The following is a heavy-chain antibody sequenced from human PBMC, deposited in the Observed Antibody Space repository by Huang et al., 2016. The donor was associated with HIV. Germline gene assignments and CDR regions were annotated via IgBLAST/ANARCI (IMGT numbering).Heavy chain of an antibody. Sequence: EVQLVESGGGLVQPGGSLRLSCAASGFTFSSHWMHWVLQVPGKGLVCLSRINNDGSITTDAYSVKGRITISRDNARNTMYLQMTTLSAGDTAVYYCARHRSSGGVEEAFDIWGPGTLVTVAS. J-gene: IGHJ3*02. D-gene: IGHD2-8*02. CDR2: INNDGSIT. V-gene: IGHV3-74*03. CDR3: ARHRSSGGVEEAFDI. CDR1: GFTFSSHW.